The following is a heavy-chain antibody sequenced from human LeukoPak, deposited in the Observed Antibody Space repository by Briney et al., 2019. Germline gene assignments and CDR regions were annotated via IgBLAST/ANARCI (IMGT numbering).Heavy chain of an antibody. CDR2: IYDSGST. Sequence: PSETLSLTCTVSGGSIRSSYYYWGWIRQPPGKGLEWIGSIYDSGSTYYNPSLKSRVTISVDTSKNQFSLKLSSVTAADTAVYYCARSFRYYSNYPFDYWGQGTLVTVSS. CDR3: ARSFRYYSNYPFDY. V-gene: IGHV4-39*07. D-gene: IGHD4-11*01. CDR1: GGSIRSSYYY. J-gene: IGHJ4*02.